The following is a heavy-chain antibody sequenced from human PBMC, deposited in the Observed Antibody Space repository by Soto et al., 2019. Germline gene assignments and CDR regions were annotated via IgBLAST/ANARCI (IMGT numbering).Heavy chain of an antibody. D-gene: IGHD3-22*01. V-gene: IGHV4-59*01. Sequence: SETLSLTCTVSGASISSSYWSWIRQSPRKGLEWIGYVYYSGTTNYNPSLKSRVTISVDTSRNQFSLKLSSVTAADTAVYYCARGYYDSSGQSNTFDIWGQGTMVTV. CDR1: GASISSSY. CDR3: ARGYYDSSGQSNTFDI. J-gene: IGHJ3*02. CDR2: VYYSGTT.